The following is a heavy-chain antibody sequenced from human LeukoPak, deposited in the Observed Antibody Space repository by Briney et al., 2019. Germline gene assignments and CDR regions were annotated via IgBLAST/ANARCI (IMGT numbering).Heavy chain of an antibody. CDR2: IGSTGSST. CDR3: AKAASDIVATIPNLDY. J-gene: IGHJ4*02. V-gene: IGHV3-23*01. Sequence: GGSLRLSCAASGFTFSTFGITWVRQPPGKGLEWVSAIGSTGSSTFYADSVKGRFTISRDNSKNTLYLQMKSLRAEDTAIYYCAKAASDIVATIPNLDYWGQGTLVTVSS. D-gene: IGHD5-12*01. CDR1: GFTFSTFG.